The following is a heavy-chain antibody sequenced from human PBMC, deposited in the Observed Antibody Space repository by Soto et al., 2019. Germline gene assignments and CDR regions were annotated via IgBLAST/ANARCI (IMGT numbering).Heavy chain of an antibody. CDR3: ARDYQLGPTTLYFDH. Sequence: GGSLRLSCAASGFSLSGYAMHWVRQAPGKGLEWVAVIWYDGSSIYYADPVRGRFTISRDDSKNTLYLQMNSLRAEDTAVYYCARDYQLGPTTLYFDHWGQGTLVTVSS. V-gene: IGHV3-33*01. J-gene: IGHJ4*02. CDR2: IWYDGSSI. D-gene: IGHD1-26*01. CDR1: GFSLSGYA.